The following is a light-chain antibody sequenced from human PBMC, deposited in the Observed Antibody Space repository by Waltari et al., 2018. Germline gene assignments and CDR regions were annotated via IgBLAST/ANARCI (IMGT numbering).Light chain of an antibody. CDR3: NSYTGSSAWV. Sequence: QSALTQPTSVSGSPGQSIHISCTGTSRDVGSFTFVSRYQPYPGKVPQPLIYDVSHRPSGVSSRFSGSKSGNTAFLTISGLQADDEADYYCNSYTGSSAWVFGGGTKLTVL. CDR1: SRDVGSFTF. CDR2: DVS. J-gene: IGLJ3*02. V-gene: IGLV2-14*01.